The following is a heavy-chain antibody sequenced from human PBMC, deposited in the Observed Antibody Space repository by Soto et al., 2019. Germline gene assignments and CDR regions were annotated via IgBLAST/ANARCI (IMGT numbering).Heavy chain of an antibody. CDR1: GFTFSSYG. CDR2: ICSGGSNE. V-gene: IGHV3-33*01. Sequence: QVQLVESGGGVVQPGRSLRLSCAASGFTFSSYGMHWVRQAPGKGLEWVAVICSGGSNENYADSVKGRFTISRDNSKNMLYLQMNSQRAEDTVVYYCARGPGTSYFDYWGQGSLVTVSS. CDR3: ARGPGTSYFDY. J-gene: IGHJ4*02. D-gene: IGHD2-2*01.